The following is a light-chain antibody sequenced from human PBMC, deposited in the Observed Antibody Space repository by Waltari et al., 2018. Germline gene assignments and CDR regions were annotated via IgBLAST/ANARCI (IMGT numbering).Light chain of an antibody. CDR2: DVN. CDR3: NSFTLGTALLV. CDR1: SGDVGGYKY. V-gene: IGLV2-14*03. Sequence: QSALTQPASVSGSPGQSITISCTGTSGDVGGYKYVSWYQQHPGKAPKLIIYDVNNRPSGVPNRFSGSRSANTASLTISGLQAEDEADYYCNSFTLGTALLVFGGGTKLTVL. J-gene: IGLJ2*01.